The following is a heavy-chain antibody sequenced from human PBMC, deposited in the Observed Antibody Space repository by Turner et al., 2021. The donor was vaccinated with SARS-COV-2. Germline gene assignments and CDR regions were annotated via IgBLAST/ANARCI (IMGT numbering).Heavy chain of an antibody. V-gene: IGHV3-21*01. Sequence: EVQLVESGGGLVKHGGSQRLSCAVSGVTFISYSMNWVSQATGKVREWLSSIRSTSYYISYVDSVNSRFTIACDNAKISLYLQMTNQTLYDTAVYYCAGDPGYSGYEYWQNSEFIDYWGQGTLVTVSS. CDR3: AGDPGYSGYEYWQNSEFIDY. D-gene: IGHD5-12*01. CDR2: IRSTSYYI. J-gene: IGHJ4*02. CDR1: GVTFISYS.